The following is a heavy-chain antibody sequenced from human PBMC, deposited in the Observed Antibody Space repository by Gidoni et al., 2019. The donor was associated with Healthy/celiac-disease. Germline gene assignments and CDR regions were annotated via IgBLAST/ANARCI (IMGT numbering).Heavy chain of an antibody. Sequence: EVQLVESGGGLVQPGRSLRLSCTASGFTFGDYAMSWFRQAPGKGLEWVGFSRSKAYGGTTEYAASVKGRFTISRDDSKSIAYLQMNSLKTEDTAVYYCTRDQMEYDILTGPFDYWGQGTLVTVSS. V-gene: IGHV3-49*03. D-gene: IGHD3-9*01. J-gene: IGHJ4*02. CDR3: TRDQMEYDILTGPFDY. CDR2: SRSKAYGGTT. CDR1: GFTFGDYA.